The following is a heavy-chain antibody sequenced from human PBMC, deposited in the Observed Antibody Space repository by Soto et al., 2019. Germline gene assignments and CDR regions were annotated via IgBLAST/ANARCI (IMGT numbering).Heavy chain of an antibody. Sequence: GGSLRLSCAASGFTFSSYEMNWVRQAPGKGLEWVSYISSSGSTIYYADSVKGRFTISRDNDKNSLYLQMNSLRAEDTAVYYCGSRGIAAAGDYWGQGTLVTVSS. D-gene: IGHD6-13*01. CDR3: GSRGIAAAGDY. CDR2: ISSSGSTI. J-gene: IGHJ4*02. CDR1: GFTFSSYE. V-gene: IGHV3-48*03.